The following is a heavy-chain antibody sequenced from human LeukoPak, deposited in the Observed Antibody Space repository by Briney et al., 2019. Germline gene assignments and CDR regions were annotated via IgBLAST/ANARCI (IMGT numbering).Heavy chain of an antibody. J-gene: IGHJ3*02. V-gene: IGHV1-69*05. CDR3: ARDSASPHDAFDI. Sequence: GASVKVTCKASGGTFSSYAVSWVRQAPGQGLEWMGGIIPIFGTANYAQKLQGRVTITTDESTSTAYMELSSLRSEDTAVYYCARDSASPHDAFDIWGQGTMVTVSS. D-gene: IGHD2-2*01. CDR2: IIPIFGTA. CDR1: GGTFSSYA.